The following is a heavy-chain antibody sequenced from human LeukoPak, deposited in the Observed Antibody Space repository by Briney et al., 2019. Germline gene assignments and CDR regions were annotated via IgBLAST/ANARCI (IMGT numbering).Heavy chain of an antibody. D-gene: IGHD2-2*01. CDR1: GYSFTNYW. Sequence: GESLKISRKGSGYSFTNYWIAWVRQMPGKGLEWMGIIYPGDSETEYSPSFQGQVSISVDKSINTAYLQWSSLKASDTATYYCARGFVVVPAATHWYFDVWGRGTLVSVSS. CDR3: ARGFVVVPAATHWYFDV. V-gene: IGHV5-51*01. J-gene: IGHJ2*01. CDR2: IYPGDSET.